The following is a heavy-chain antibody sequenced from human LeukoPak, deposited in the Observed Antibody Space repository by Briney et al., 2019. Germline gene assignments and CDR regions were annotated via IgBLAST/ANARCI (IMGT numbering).Heavy chain of an antibody. J-gene: IGHJ4*02. V-gene: IGHV1-69*10. CDR3: ARDKSGSYPDYFDY. CDR2: FIPILGTA. D-gene: IGHD1-26*01. CDR1: GGTFSDYA. Sequence: ASVKVSCKASGGTFSDYALNWVRQAPGQGLEWMGVFIPILGTANSTQKFQGRVTMTTDTSTSTAYMELRSLRSDDTAVYYCARDKSGSYPDYFDYWGQGTLVTVSS.